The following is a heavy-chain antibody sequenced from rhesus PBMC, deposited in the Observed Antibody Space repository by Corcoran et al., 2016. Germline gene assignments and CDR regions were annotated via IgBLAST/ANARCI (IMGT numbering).Heavy chain of an antibody. Sequence: QVQLQESGPGLVKPSATLSLTCAVSGGPMTSYNCGCWIRQSPEKVQEWVGNIVGGSGGHDFNPSHKSRVTISKDTSKNYFSLQQSAVTGADTAVYYCARHCGPGGAFDFWGQGLRVTVSS. V-gene: IGHV4-65*02. D-gene: IGHD1-38*01. CDR2: IVGGSGGH. CDR1: GGPMTSYNC. CDR3: ARHCGPGGAFDF. J-gene: IGHJ3*01.